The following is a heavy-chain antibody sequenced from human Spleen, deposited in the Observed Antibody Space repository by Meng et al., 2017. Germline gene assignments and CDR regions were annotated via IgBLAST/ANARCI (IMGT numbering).Heavy chain of an antibody. Sequence: GESLKISCAASGFTFSSYWVHWVRQAPGKGLVWVSRINSDGSSTSYADSVKGRFTISRDNAKNTLYLQMNSLRAEDTAVYYCARVEYDILTGYPDYWGQGTLVTVSS. D-gene: IGHD3-9*01. CDR3: ARVEYDILTGYPDY. CDR2: INSDGSST. J-gene: IGHJ4*02. CDR1: GFTFSSYW. V-gene: IGHV3-74*01.